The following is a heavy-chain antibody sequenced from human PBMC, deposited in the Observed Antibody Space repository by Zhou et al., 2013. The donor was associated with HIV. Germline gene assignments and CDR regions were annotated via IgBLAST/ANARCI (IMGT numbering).Heavy chain of an antibody. CDR2: ISGSGGAT. CDR3: TNGAPELAYHFAS. CDR1: GFTFSSHS. D-gene: IGHD1-7*01. V-gene: IGHV3-23*01. J-gene: IGHJ4*02. Sequence: EVQLLESGGGLVQPGGSLRLSCAASGFTFSSHSMSWVRQAPGKGLEWVSSISGSGGATYYADSVKGRFTVSRDNSKNTLSLQMNSLRAEDTALYYCTNGAPELAYHFASWGQGTLVTVSS.